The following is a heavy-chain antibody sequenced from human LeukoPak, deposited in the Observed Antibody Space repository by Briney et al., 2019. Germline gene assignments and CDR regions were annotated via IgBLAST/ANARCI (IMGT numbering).Heavy chain of an antibody. CDR3: ARLTTGTTLGY. D-gene: IGHD1-1*01. Sequence: QRLEWMGGIIPIFGTANYAQKFQGRVTIAADESTSTAYMELSSLRSEDTAVYYCARLTTGTTLGYWGQGTLVTVSS. CDR2: IIPIFGTA. V-gene: IGHV1-69*01. J-gene: IGHJ4*02.